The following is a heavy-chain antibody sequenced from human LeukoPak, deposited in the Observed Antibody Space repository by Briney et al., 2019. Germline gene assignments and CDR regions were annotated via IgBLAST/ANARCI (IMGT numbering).Heavy chain of an antibody. CDR1: GFIFSSYA. D-gene: IGHD3-22*01. V-gene: IGHV3-23*01. J-gene: IGHJ4*02. CDR3: AIMHPYYDGSGYWVQ. Sequence: PGGSLRLSCAASGFIFSSYAMSWVRQAPGKGLEWVSGISTSGGSSSYADSVKGRFTISRDNPRNTLYMQMNSLRAEDTALYYCAIMHPYYDGSGYWVQWGQGTLVTVSS. CDR2: ISTSGGSS.